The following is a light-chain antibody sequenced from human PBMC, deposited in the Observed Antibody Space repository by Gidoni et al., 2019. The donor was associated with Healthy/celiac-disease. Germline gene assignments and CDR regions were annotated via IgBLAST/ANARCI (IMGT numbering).Light chain of an antibody. Sequence: IVMTQSPATLSVPPGKRATPSCRSSTSVSSNFAWYQQKPGQAHRLLIYGASTRATGIPARFSGSGSGTEFTLNISSVQAEDFAVYYCKQDKKWLHTFGQGTKLEIK. V-gene: IGKV3-15*01. CDR1: TSVSSN. CDR3: KQDKKWLHT. CDR2: GAS. J-gene: IGKJ2*01.